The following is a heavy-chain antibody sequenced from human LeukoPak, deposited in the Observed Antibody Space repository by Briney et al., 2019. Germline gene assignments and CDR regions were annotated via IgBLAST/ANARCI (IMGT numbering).Heavy chain of an antibody. V-gene: IGHV3-53*01. J-gene: IGHJ4*02. Sequence: GGSLRLSCAASVISVSSNYMNWVRQAPGQGLEWVSVIYSGGSTYYADSVKGRFTISRDDSKTTLYLHMNSLKAEDTAVYYCARGPGVLFFDYWGQGTLVTVSS. CDR2: IYSGGST. CDR3: ARGPGVLFFDY. D-gene: IGHD3-16*01. CDR1: VISVSSNY.